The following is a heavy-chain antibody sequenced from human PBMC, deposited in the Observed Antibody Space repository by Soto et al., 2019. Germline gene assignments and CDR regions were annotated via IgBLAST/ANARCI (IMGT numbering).Heavy chain of an antibody. D-gene: IGHD6-13*01. CDR2: ISYDGSNK. J-gene: IGHJ6*02. V-gene: IGHV3-30*18. CDR3: AKERPETPKQLEYYYYYYGMDV. Sequence: PGGSLRLACAASGFTFSSYGMHWVRQAPGKGLEWVAVISYDGSNKYYADSVKGRFTISRDNSKNTLYLQMNSLRAEDTAVYYCAKERPETPKQLEYYYYYYGMDVWGQGTTVTVSS. CDR1: GFTFSSYG.